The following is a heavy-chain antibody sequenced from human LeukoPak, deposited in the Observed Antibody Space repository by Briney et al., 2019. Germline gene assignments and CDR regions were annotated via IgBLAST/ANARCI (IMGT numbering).Heavy chain of an antibody. CDR3: ARDSGYSAFDY. Sequence: GGSLRLSCAASGFAFSSSWMAWVRQAPGKGLEWVANMNPDGSTKNYVDSVRGRFTISRDNAKNSLYLQMNSLRADDTAVYYCARDSGYSAFDYWGQGTLVTVSS. J-gene: IGHJ4*02. D-gene: IGHD5-12*01. CDR1: GFAFSSSW. V-gene: IGHV3-7*05. CDR2: MNPDGSTK.